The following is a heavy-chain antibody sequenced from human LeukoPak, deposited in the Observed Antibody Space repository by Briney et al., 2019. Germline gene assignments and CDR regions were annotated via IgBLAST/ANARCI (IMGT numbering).Heavy chain of an antibody. V-gene: IGHV1-2*02. J-gene: IGHJ4*02. D-gene: IGHD3-9*01. Sequence: ASVKVSCKASGYTFTGYYMHWVRQAPGQGLEWMGWINPNSGGTNYAQKFQGRVTMTRDTSISTAYMELSSLRSDDTAVYYCARGEVWDDILTPCDYWGQGTLVTVSS. CDR2: INPNSGGT. CDR3: ARGEVWDDILTPCDY. CDR1: GYTFTGYY.